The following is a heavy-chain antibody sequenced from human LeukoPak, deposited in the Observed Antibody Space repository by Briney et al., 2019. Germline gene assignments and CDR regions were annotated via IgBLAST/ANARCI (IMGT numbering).Heavy chain of an antibody. Sequence: SETLSLTCGVSGGSISTTNWWSWVRQPPGKGLEWIGEIHHSGTTHYNPFLKSRITVSVDKSKNQFSLKLNSVTAADTAVYYYARIFGGFDWGQGTLVTVSS. V-gene: IGHV4-4*02. CDR1: GGSISTTNW. D-gene: IGHD3-3*01. CDR2: IHHSGTT. J-gene: IGHJ4*02. CDR3: ARIFGGFD.